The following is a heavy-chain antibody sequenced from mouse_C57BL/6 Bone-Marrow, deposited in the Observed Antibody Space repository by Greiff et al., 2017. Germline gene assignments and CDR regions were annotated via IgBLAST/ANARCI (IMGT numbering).Heavy chain of an antibody. V-gene: IGHV1-82*01. CDR1: GYAFSSSW. Sequence: QVQLQQSGPELVKPGASVKISCKASGYAFSSSWMNWVKQRPGKGLEWIGRIYPGDGATNYNGKFKGKATLTADKSSSTAYMQLSSLTSEDSAVYVCSRGRGFRVDYWGQGTTLTVSS. CDR3: SRGRGFRVDY. CDR2: IYPGDGAT. J-gene: IGHJ2*01.